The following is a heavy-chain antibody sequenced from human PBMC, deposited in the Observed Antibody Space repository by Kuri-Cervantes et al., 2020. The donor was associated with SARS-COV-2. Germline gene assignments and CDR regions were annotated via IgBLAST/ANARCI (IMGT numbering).Heavy chain of an antibody. V-gene: IGHV4-39*01. CDR1: GGSISSSSYY. CDR3: ARHRKIRFLEWLSPFDC. CDR2: IYYSGST. D-gene: IGHD3-3*01. J-gene: IGHJ4*02. Sequence: ESLKISCTVSGGSISSSSYYWGWIRQPPGKGLEWIGSIYYSGSTYHNPSLKSRVTISVDTSKNQFSLKLSSVTAADTAVYYCARHRKIRFLEWLSPFDCWGQGTLVTVSS.